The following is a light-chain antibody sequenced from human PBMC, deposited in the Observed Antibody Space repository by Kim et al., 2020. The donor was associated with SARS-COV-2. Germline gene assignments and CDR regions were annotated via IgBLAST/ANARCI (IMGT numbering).Light chain of an antibody. CDR3: QHYSRFPYT. V-gene: IGKV1-5*03. CDR2: LAS. CDR1: QTISTW. J-gene: IGKJ2*01. Sequence: SASVVDRVTITCRASQTISTWLAWYQQKPGKAPKLLVYLASTLESGVPSRFIGSGSGTEFTLTIDSLQPDDFATYYCQHYSRFPYTFGQGTKLEI.